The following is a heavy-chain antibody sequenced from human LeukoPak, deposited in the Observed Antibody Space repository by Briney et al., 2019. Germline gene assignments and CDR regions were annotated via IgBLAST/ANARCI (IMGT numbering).Heavy chain of an antibody. D-gene: IGHD6-13*01. CDR3: ARVRAAAGRNFVASDAFDI. CDR2: INPNSGGT. CDR1: GYTFTGYY. J-gene: IGHJ3*02. Sequence: ASVKVSCKASGYTFTGYYMHWVRQARGQGLEWMGWINPNSGGTNYAQKFQGRVTMTRDTSISTAYMELSRLRSDDTAVYYCARVRAAAGRNFVASDAFDIWGQGTMVTVSS. V-gene: IGHV1-2*02.